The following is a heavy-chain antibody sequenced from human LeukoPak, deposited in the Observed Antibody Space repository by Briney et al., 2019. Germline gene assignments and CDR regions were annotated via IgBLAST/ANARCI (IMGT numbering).Heavy chain of an antibody. CDR1: GYSISSGYY. D-gene: IGHD2-15*01. CDR2: IYPTGST. J-gene: IGHJ6*03. V-gene: IGHV4-38-2*02. Sequence: SETLSLTCTVSGYSISSGYYWGWIRQPPGKGLEWIGNIYPTGSTYYNPSLKSRVTISVDTSKNQFSLKLSSVTAADTAVYYCARRARCSGGSCYYYYMDVWGKGTTVTISS. CDR3: ARRARCSGGSCYYYYMDV.